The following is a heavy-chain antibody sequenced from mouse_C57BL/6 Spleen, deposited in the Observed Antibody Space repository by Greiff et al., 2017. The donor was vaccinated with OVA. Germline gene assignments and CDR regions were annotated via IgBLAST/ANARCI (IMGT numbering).Heavy chain of an antibody. CDR3: ASGYGSSYGYFDY. J-gene: IGHJ2*01. CDR2: ISYDGSN. V-gene: IGHV3-6*01. D-gene: IGHD1-1*01. Sequence: EVQLQESGPGLVKPSQSLSLTCSVTGYSITSGYYWNWIRQFPGNKLEWMGYISYDGSNNYNPSLKNRISITRDTSKNQFFLKLNSVTTEDTATYYCASGYGSSYGYFDYWGQGTTLTVSS. CDR1: GYSITSGYY.